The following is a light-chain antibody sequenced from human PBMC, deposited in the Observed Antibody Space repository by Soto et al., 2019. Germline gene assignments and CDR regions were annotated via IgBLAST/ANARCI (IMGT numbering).Light chain of an antibody. Sequence: QSALTQPASGSGSPGQSMTISCTGTSSDVGGYNYVSWYLQHPGKAPKLMIYEVSNRPSGVSNRFSGSKSGNTASLTISGLQAEDEADYYCSSYTSSSTVVFGGGTKLTVL. CDR3: SSYTSSSTVV. V-gene: IGLV2-14*01. CDR1: SSDVGGYNY. CDR2: EVS. J-gene: IGLJ2*01.